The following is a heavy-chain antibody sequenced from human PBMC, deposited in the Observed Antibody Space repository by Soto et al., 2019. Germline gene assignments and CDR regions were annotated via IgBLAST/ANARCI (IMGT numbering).Heavy chain of an antibody. CDR2: ISSSSSYI. Sequence: PGGSLRLSCAASGFTFSSYSMNWVRQAPGKGPEWASSISSSSSYIFYADSVKGRFTISRDNAKNSLYLQMNSLRAEDTAVYYCARLGESVPARRAFDSWGQGTMVTVS. CDR3: ARLGESVPARRAFDS. J-gene: IGHJ3*02. V-gene: IGHV3-21*01. D-gene: IGHD6-6*01. CDR1: GFTFSSYS.